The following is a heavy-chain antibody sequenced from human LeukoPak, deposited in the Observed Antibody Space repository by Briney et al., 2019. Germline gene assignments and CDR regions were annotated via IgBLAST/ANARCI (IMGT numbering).Heavy chain of an antibody. V-gene: IGHV3-30*18. CDR1: GFTFSSYW. CDR2: ISYDGSNK. D-gene: IGHD2-21*02. Sequence: GGSLRLSCVASGFTFSSYWMSWVRQAPGKGLEWVAVISYDGSNKYYADSVKGRFTISRDNSKNTLYLQMNSLRAEDTAVYYCAKDLVFPDAFDIWGQGTMVTVSS. CDR3: AKDLVFPDAFDI. J-gene: IGHJ3*02.